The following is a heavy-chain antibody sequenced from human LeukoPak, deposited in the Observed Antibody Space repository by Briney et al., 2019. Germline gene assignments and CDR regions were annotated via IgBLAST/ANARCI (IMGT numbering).Heavy chain of an antibody. CDR3: ARDDSSGSFAA. CDR2: ISAYNGNT. Sequence: ASVKVSCKASVYTFTSYAISWLRQAPGQALEWMVWISAYNGNTNYAQKLQGRVTMTTDTFTSTAYMELRSLRSQDTAVYRCARDDSSGSFAAWGQGTLVTV. V-gene: IGHV1-18*01. CDR1: VYTFTSYA. J-gene: IGHJ1*01. D-gene: IGHD3-22*01.